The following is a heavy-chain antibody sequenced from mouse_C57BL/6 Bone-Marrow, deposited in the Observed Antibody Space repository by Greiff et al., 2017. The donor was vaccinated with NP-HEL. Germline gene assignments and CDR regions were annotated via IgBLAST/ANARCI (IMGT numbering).Heavy chain of an antibody. J-gene: IGHJ2*01. V-gene: IGHV14-4*01. CDR2: IDPENGDT. CDR3: TTDYRE. CDR1: GFNIKDDY. Sequence: DVKLVESGAELVRPGASVKLSCTASGFNIKDDYMHWVKQRPEQGLEWIGWIDPENGDTEYASKFQGKATITADTSSNTAYLQLSSLTSEDTAVYYCTTDYREWGQGTTLTVSS. D-gene: IGHD2-12*01.